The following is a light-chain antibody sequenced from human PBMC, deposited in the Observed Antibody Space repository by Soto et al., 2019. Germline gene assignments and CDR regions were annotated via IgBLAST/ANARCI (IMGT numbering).Light chain of an antibody. J-gene: IGKJ1*01. CDR2: GAS. Sequence: EIVLTHSPGTLSLSPGERAALSCRASQSISSSFLAWYQHKPGQAPRLLIHGASSRATGIPDRFSGSGSGTDFTLTISRLDPEDFAVYYCQQYGSSPGTFGQGTKVDIK. CDR3: QQYGSSPGT. CDR1: QSISSSF. V-gene: IGKV3-20*01.